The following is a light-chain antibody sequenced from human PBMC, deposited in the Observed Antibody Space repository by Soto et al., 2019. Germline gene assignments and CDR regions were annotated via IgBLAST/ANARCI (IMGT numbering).Light chain of an antibody. Sequence: QSALTQPPSASGSPGQSVTISCTGTSSDVGGYYNYVSWYQQHPGEAPKLMIYEVNKRPSGVPHRFSGSRSGNTASLTVSGHQAEDEGDYYCRSHSATNHVVFGGGTKVTVL. CDR1: SSDVGGYYNY. CDR3: RSHSATNHVV. J-gene: IGLJ2*01. CDR2: EVN. V-gene: IGLV2-8*01.